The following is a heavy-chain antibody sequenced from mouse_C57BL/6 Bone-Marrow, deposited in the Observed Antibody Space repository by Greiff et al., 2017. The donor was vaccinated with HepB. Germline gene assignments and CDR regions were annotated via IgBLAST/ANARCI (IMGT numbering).Heavy chain of an antibody. J-gene: IGHJ2*01. V-gene: IGHV7-3*01. Sequence: EVKLEESGGGLVQPGGSLSLSCAASGFTFTDYYMSWVRQPPGKALEWLGFIRNKANGYTTEYSASVKGRFTISRDNSQSILYLQMNALRAEDSATYYCARFLITTVVAFDYWGQGTTLTVSS. D-gene: IGHD1-1*01. CDR1: GFTFTDYY. CDR3: ARFLITTVVAFDY. CDR2: IRNKANGYTT.